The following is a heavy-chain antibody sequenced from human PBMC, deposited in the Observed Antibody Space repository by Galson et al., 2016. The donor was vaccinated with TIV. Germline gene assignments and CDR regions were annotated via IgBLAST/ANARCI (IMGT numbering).Heavy chain of an antibody. D-gene: IGHD6-13*01. Sequence: SLRLSCAASGFTFSSHWMHWVRQSPRKGLVWVSRINSDRNRRTYADSVKGRFTISRDNAKNISYLQLNSLRVEDTAVYYCSRGVGRAIAAAGFRWLDPWGQGTQVIVPS. J-gene: IGHJ5*02. CDR1: GFTFSSHW. CDR2: INSDRNRR. V-gene: IGHV3-74*01. CDR3: SRGVGRAIAAAGFRWLDP.